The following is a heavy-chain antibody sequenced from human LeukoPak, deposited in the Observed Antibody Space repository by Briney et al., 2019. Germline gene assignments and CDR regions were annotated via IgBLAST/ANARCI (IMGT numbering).Heavy chain of an antibody. CDR1: GYTFTNYA. CDR2: ISVYNDNT. CDR3: ARGQKMVTAIRPLYYMDV. D-gene: IGHD2-21*02. J-gene: IGHJ6*03. Sequence: ASVKVSCKASGYTFTNYAINWVRQAPGQGLEWMEWISVYNDNTKSAQKIQDRVTMTTDTSTNTAYMELRSLRSDDTAMYYCARGQKMVTAIRPLYYMDVWGKGTTVTVSS. V-gene: IGHV1-18*01.